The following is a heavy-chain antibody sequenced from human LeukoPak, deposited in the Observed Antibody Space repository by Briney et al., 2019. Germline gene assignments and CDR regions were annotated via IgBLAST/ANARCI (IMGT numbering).Heavy chain of an antibody. CDR2: IYSGGST. J-gene: IGHJ4*02. D-gene: IGHD4-17*01. CDR3: VYGDFVRTVNYFDY. CDR1: GFTFSSYE. Sequence: GGSLRLSCAASGFTFSSYEMSWVRQAPGKGLEWVSVIYSGGSTYYADSVKGRFTISRDSSKNSLFLQMTSLRAEDTAVYYCVYGDFVRTVNYFDYWGQGTLVTVSS. V-gene: IGHV3-66*01.